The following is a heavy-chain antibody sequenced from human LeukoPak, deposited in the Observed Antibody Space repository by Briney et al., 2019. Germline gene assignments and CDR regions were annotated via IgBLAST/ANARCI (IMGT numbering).Heavy chain of an antibody. Sequence: ASVKVSCKASGYTFTNYDFIWVRRASGQGLEWMGWMNPNNSKTGYAQKFQGRVTMTRDTSISTAYMELSSLRSEDTAVYYCATGLNTPNDFWGQGTLVTVSS. CDR3: ATGLNTPNDF. CDR1: GYTFTNYD. CDR2: MNPNNSKT. V-gene: IGHV1-8*01. J-gene: IGHJ4*02. D-gene: IGHD1-14*01.